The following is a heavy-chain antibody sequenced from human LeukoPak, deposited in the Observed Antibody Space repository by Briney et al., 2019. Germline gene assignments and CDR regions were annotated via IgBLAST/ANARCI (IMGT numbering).Heavy chain of an antibody. Sequence: GASVKVSCTASGDTFTSYVITWVRQAPGQGLEWMGRISASNGNTNYAQKLQGRVTMTTDTSTSTTYMELRSLRSDDTAVYYCARAMSIAARLQTIFDYWGQGTLVTVSS. V-gene: IGHV1-18*01. CDR3: ARAMSIAARLQTIFDY. CDR1: GDTFTSYV. D-gene: IGHD6-6*01. CDR2: ISASNGNT. J-gene: IGHJ4*02.